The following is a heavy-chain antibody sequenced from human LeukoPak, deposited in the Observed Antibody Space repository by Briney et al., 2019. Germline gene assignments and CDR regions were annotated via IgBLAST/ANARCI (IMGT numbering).Heavy chain of an antibody. CDR1: GYTFTGYF. CDR3: AISDYGGKSPPLDY. CDR2: INPNSGGT. D-gene: IGHD4-23*01. V-gene: IGHV1-2*02. Sequence: ASVKVSCKASGYTFTGYFIHWVRQAPGQGLEWMGWINPNSGGTNYAQKFQGRVTMTRDTSISTAYMELSRLRSDGTAVYYCAISDYGGKSPPLDYWGQGTLVTVSS. J-gene: IGHJ4*02.